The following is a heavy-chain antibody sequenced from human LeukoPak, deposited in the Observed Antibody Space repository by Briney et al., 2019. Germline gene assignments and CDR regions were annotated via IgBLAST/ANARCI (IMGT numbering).Heavy chain of an antibody. CDR3: AREKRGIAAAGTGYGMDV. V-gene: IGHV1-69*10. Sequence: SVNVSCTASGGTFSSYAISWVRQAPGQGREWMGGIIPILGIANYAQKFQGRVTITADKSTSTAYMELSSLRSEDTAVYYCAREKRGIAAAGTGYGMDVWGQGTTVTVSS. D-gene: IGHD6-13*01. J-gene: IGHJ6*02. CDR2: IIPILGIA. CDR1: GGTFSSYA.